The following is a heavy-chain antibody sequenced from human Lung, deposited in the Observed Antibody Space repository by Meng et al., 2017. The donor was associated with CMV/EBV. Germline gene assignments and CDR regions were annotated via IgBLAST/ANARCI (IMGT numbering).Heavy chain of an antibody. J-gene: IGHJ6*02. V-gene: IGHV3-11*01. CDR3: ARDCATTSCYNPINTYYYFYGVDV. D-gene: IGHD2-2*02. CDR1: GFTFSDYY. CDR2: ISGSGTTT. Sequence: GESLKISCAVSGFTFSDYYMAWIRQAPGKGLEWVSYISGSGTTTYYADSVQGRFTISRDSAKNSLYLEMNSLRAEDTAVYYCARDCATTSCYNPINTYYYFYGVDVWGQGTTVXVSS.